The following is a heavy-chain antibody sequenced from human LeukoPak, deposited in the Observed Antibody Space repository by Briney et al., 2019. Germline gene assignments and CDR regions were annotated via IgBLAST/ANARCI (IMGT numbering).Heavy chain of an antibody. CDR3: AATTVTTSWFDP. D-gene: IGHD4-17*01. Sequence: SETLSLTCAVYDVSFSGYYWSWIRQPPGKGLEWMGKINHGGSANYNPYLKSRVSTSVNTTKNQFSLKQSWVTAADTDVYYCAATTVTTSWFDPWGRGTLVTVSS. CDR1: DVSFSGYY. CDR2: INHGGSA. V-gene: IGHV4-34*01. J-gene: IGHJ5*02.